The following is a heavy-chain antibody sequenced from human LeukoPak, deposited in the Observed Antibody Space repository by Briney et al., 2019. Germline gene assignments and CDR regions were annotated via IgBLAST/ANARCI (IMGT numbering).Heavy chain of an antibody. CDR1: GFTFSSYG. V-gene: IGHV3-33*01. CDR2: IWYDGSNK. CDR3: ARDTGYVSATQYYFDY. Sequence: GRSLRLSCAASGFTFSSYGMHWVHQAPGKGLEWVAVIWYDGSNKYYADSVKGRFTISRDNSKNTLYLQMNSLRAEDTAVYYCARDTGYVSATQYYFDYWGQGTLVTVSS. J-gene: IGHJ4*02. D-gene: IGHD5-12*01.